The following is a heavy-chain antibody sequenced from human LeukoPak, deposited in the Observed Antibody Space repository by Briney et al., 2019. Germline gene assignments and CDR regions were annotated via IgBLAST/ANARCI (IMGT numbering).Heavy chain of an antibody. CDR1: GGSISSYY. CDR2: IYYSGRT. J-gene: IGHJ5*02. Sequence: PSETLSLTCTVSGGSISSYYCSWIRQPPGKGLEWIGDIYYSGRTNYNPSLKSRVTISVDTSKNHFSLKLSSVTAADTAVYYCARVVPAAIELAGWFDPWGQGTLVTVSS. CDR3: ARVVPAAIELAGWFDP. D-gene: IGHD2-2*02. V-gene: IGHV4-59*01.